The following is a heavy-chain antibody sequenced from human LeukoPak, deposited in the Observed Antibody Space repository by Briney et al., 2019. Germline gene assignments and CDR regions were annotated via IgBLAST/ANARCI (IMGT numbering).Heavy chain of an antibody. J-gene: IGHJ3*02. CDR2: IYTSGST. CDR3: ARDTDLEMATTPGAFDI. D-gene: IGHD5-24*01. V-gene: IGHV4-61*02. Sequence: PSETLSLTCTVSGGSISSGSYYWSWIRQPAGKGLEWIGRIYTSGSTNYNPSLKSRVTISVDTSKNQFSLKLSSVTAADTAVYYCARDTDLEMATTPGAFDIWGQGTMVTVSS. CDR1: GGSISSGSYY.